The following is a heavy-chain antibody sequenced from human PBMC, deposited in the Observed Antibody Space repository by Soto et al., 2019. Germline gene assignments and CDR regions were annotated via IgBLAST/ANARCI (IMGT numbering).Heavy chain of an antibody. Sequence: GGSLRLSCAASGFTFSSYWMSWVRQAPGKGLEWVANIKQDGSEKYYVDSVKGRFTISRDNAKNSLYLQMNSLRAEDTAVYYCARRIDYYYYYMDVWGKGTTVTVSS. J-gene: IGHJ6*03. CDR1: GFTFSSYW. V-gene: IGHV3-7*01. D-gene: IGHD1-26*01. CDR3: ARRIDYYYYYMDV. CDR2: IKQDGSEK.